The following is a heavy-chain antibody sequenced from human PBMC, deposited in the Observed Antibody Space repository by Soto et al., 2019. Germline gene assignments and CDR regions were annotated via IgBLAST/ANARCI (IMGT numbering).Heavy chain of an antibody. CDR3: THTPFFGDKLDY. J-gene: IGHJ4*02. CDR2: IYWDDDK. D-gene: IGHD2-21*01. V-gene: IGHV2-5*02. CDR1: GFSFNTGGVG. Sequence: TLVNPTQTLTLPCTFSGFSFNTGGVGVGWIRQPPGKALEWLAVIYWDDDKRYSPSLKSRLTISKDTSKNQVVLTMTNMDPVDTATYYCTHTPFFGDKLDYWGQGALVTVSS.